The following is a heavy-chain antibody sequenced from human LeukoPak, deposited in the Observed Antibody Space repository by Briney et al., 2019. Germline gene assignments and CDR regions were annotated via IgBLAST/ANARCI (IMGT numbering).Heavy chain of an antibody. D-gene: IGHD2-15*01. CDR1: GFTFDDYS. J-gene: IGHJ4*02. CDR2: INWNGGST. Sequence: GGSLRLSCAASGFTFDDYSMSWVRQAPGKGLEWVSGINWNGGSTGYADSVKGRFTISRDNAKNSLYLQMNSLRAEDTALYYCARAGYCSGGSCYVLDYWGQGTLVTVSS. CDR3: ARAGYCSGGSCYVLDY. V-gene: IGHV3-20*04.